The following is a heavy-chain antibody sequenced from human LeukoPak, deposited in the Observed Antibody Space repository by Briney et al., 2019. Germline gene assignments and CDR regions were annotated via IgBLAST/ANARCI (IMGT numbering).Heavy chain of an antibody. J-gene: IGHJ4*02. D-gene: IGHD1-26*01. V-gene: IGHV3-23*01. Sequence: GGSLRLSCSASWFTFFSFAMSWGRPGPGEGLGWVSTISGSDDSTYYADSVKGRFTISRDNSKNTLYLQMTSLRAEDTALYYCAKGKYSGDYYHYFDYWGQGTLVTVSS. CDR2: ISGSDDST. CDR1: WFTFFSFA. CDR3: AKGKYSGDYYHYFDY.